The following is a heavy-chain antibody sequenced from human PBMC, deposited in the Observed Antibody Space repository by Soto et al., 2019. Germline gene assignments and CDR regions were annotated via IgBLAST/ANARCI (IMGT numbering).Heavy chain of an antibody. V-gene: IGHV4-4*02. CDR1: GGSISSSNW. D-gene: IGHD6-13*01. CDR3: ARMLGSSWYSGFDP. Sequence: SETLSLTCAVSGGSISSSNWWSWVRQPPGKGLGWIGEIYHSGSTNYNPSLKSRVTISVDKSKNQFSLKLSSVTAADTAVYYCARMLGSSWYSGFDPWGQGXLVTVSS. CDR2: IYHSGST. J-gene: IGHJ5*02.